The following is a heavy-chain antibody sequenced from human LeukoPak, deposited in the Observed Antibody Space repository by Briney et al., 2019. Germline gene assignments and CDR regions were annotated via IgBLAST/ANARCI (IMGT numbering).Heavy chain of an antibody. Sequence: SETLSLTCTVSGGSXSISSYYWGWIRQPPGKGLEWIGSIYYSGSTYYNPSLKSRVTISVDTSKNQFSLKLSSVTAADTAVYYCARALRLGELSTTLIDYWGQGTLVTVSS. CDR2: IYYSGST. J-gene: IGHJ4*02. V-gene: IGHV4-39*01. CDR3: ARALRLGELSTTLIDY. CDR1: GGSXSISSYY. D-gene: IGHD3-16*02.